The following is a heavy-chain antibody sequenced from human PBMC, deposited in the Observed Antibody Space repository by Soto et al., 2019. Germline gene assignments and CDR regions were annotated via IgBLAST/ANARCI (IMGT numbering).Heavy chain of an antibody. J-gene: IGHJ3*02. Sequence: QVQLQESGPGLVKPSETLSLTCTVSGGSVSSGSYYWTWIRQPPGKGLEWIGYIYYSGSTNYNPSLESRVTISVGTSKNQFSLKLSSVTAADTAVYYCARDLSLDIWGQGTMVTVSS. V-gene: IGHV4-61*01. CDR2: IYYSGST. CDR3: ARDLSLDI. CDR1: GGSVSSGSYY. D-gene: IGHD3-16*02.